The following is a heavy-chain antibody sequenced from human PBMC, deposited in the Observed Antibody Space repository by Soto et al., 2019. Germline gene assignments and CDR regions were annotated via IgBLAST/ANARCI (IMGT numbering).Heavy chain of an antibody. Sequence: SVKVSCKASGGTFSSYAISCVLQSPVQWLDGMGGIIPIFGTANYAQKFQGRVTITADESSRTAYMELSSLRSEDTAVYYCARALPPYYYGMDVWGQGTTVTVSS. CDR2: IIPIFGTA. CDR1: GGTFSSYA. CDR3: ARALPPYYYGMDV. V-gene: IGHV1-69*13. J-gene: IGHJ6*02.